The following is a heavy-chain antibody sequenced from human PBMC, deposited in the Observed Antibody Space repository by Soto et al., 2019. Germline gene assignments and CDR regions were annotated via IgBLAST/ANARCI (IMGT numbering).Heavy chain of an antibody. V-gene: IGHV4-34*01. CDR3: GKRRRNILTCYFRFDP. D-gene: IGHD3-9*01. CDR1: GGSFSGYY. CDR2: INHSGST. Sequence: SETLSLTCAVYGGSFSGYYWSWIRQPPGKGLEWIGEINHSGSTNYNPSLKSRVTISVDTSKNQFSLKLSSVTAADTAVYYCGKRRRNILTCYFRFDPWGQGTLVTVSS. J-gene: IGHJ5*02.